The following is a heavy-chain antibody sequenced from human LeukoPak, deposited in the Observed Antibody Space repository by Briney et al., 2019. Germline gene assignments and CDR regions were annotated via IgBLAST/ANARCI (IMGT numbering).Heavy chain of an antibody. CDR2: ISAYNGNT. V-gene: IGHV1-18*01. CDR1: GYTFTSYG. Sequence: GASVKVSCKASGYTFTSYGISWVRQTPGQGLEWMGWISAYNGNTNYAQKLQGRVTMTTDTSTSTAYMELRSLRSDDTAVYYCAIGGFGELFGPHYYYYVDVWGKGTTVTVSS. D-gene: IGHD3-10*01. CDR3: AIGGFGELFGPHYYYYVDV. J-gene: IGHJ6*03.